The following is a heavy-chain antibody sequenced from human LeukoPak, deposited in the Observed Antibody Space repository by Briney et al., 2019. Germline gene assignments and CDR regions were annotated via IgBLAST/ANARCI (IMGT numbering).Heavy chain of an antibody. Sequence: GGSLRLSCAASGFTFSSYWMSWVRQAPGKGLEWVANIKQDGSEKYYVDSVKGRFTISRDNAKNSLYLQMNSLRAEDTAVYYCARETSITMIVVVITTADYFDYWGQGTLVTVSS. D-gene: IGHD3-22*01. CDR3: ARETSITMIVVVITTADYFDY. CDR1: GFTFSSYW. J-gene: IGHJ4*02. CDR2: IKQDGSEK. V-gene: IGHV3-7*01.